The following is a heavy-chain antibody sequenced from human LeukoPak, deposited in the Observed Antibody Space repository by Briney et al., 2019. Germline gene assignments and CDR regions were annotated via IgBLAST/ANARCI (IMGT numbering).Heavy chain of an antibody. D-gene: IGHD6-13*01. CDR2: ISSSNSYI. CDR3: ARENRAAAGTFDY. CDR1: GFTFSSYS. J-gene: IGHJ4*02. V-gene: IGHV3-21*01. Sequence: AGGSLRLSCAASGFTFSSYSMNWVRQAPGKGLEWVSSISSSNSYIYYADSVKGRFTISRDNAKNSLYLQMNSLRAEDTAVYYCARENRAAAGTFDYWGQGTLVTVSS.